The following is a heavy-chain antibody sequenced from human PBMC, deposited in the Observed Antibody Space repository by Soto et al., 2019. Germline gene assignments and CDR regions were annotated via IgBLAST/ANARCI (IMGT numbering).Heavy chain of an antibody. CDR1: CGSISTSAYY. J-gene: IGHJ4*02. V-gene: IGHV4-39*01. Sequence: PSETLSLTCTVSCGSISTSAYYWVWIRQPPGKGLEWIGTIYYSGTSYHNPSLKSRVTISVDTSKNQFSLTLTSVTAADTAVYYCASRVEGLYSGNDRYYFDYWGQGTLVTVSS. D-gene: IGHD5-12*01. CDR3: ASRVEGLYSGNDRYYFDY. CDR2: IYYSGTS.